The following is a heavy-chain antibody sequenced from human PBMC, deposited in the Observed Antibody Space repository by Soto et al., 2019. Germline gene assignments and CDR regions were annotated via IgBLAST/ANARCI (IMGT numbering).Heavy chain of an antibody. CDR3: TKGAWLDY. V-gene: IGHV3-23*01. Sequence: EVQVLEAGGDLVEPGGSLRLSCAASGFSFNTFDMSWVRQAPGKGLEWVSLILGRDDTTYYADSVKGRFTISRDTFKNTLHLQMNSLRVEDTALYFCTKGAWLDYWGQGTLVTVSS. D-gene: IGHD5-12*01. CDR1: GFSFNTFD. CDR2: ILGRDDTT. J-gene: IGHJ4*02.